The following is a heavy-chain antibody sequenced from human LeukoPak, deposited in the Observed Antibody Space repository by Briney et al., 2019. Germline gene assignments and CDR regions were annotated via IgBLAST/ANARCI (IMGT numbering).Heavy chain of an antibody. V-gene: IGHV4-34*01. Sequence: SETLSLTCAVYGGXFSGYYCSWIRQPPGKGLEWIGEINHSGSTNYNPSLKSRVTISVDTSKNQFSLKLSSVTAADTAVYYCATADYGDYEYYWGQGTLVTVSS. CDR1: GGXFSGYY. J-gene: IGHJ4*02. D-gene: IGHD4-17*01. CDR3: ATADYGDYEYY. CDR2: INHSGST.